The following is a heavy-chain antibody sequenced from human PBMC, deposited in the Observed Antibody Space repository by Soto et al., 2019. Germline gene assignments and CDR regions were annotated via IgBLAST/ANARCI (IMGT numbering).Heavy chain of an antibody. V-gene: IGHV3-30-3*01. CDR3: AREWFDP. CDR1: GFTFSSYA. Sequence: QVQLVESGGGVVQPGRSLRLSCAASGFTFSSYAMHWVRQAPGKGLEWVAVISYDGSNKYYGDSVKGRFTISRDNSKNTLYLQMNSLRAEDTAVYYCAREWFDPWGQGTLVTVSS. J-gene: IGHJ5*02. CDR2: ISYDGSNK.